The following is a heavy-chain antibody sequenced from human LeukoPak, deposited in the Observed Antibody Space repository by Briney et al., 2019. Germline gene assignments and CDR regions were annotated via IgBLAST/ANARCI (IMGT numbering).Heavy chain of an antibody. D-gene: IGHD6-13*01. Sequence: TGGSLRLSCAASGFTFSSYAMSWVRQAPGKGLEWVSYISSSGSTIYYADSVKGRFTISRDNAKNSLYLQMNSLRAEDTAVYYCAKGQGPGYSSSWPLVQHWGQGTLVTVSS. CDR2: ISSSGSTI. CDR1: GFTFSSYA. CDR3: AKGQGPGYSSSWPLVQH. V-gene: IGHV3-48*04. J-gene: IGHJ1*01.